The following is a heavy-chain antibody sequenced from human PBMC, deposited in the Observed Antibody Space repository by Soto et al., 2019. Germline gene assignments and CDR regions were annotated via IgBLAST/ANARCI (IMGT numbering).Heavy chain of an antibody. CDR2: IYYTGST. CDR1: GASISSGGYS. Sequence: QVQLQESGPGLVKPSQTLSLTCTVSGASISSGGYSWSWIRQHPGAGLEWIGYIYYTGSTYYNPSLRSRVTISVDTSKNQFSLKMSSVTAADTAVYYCARRSDYGDYTYSWFDPWGQGTRVTVSS. CDR3: ARRSDYGDYTYSWFDP. V-gene: IGHV4-31*03. D-gene: IGHD4-17*01. J-gene: IGHJ5*02.